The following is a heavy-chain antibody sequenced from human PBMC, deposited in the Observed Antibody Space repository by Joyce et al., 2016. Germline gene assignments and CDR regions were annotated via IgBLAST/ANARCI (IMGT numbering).Heavy chain of an antibody. Sequence: QVQLQESGPGLVKPSQTLSLTCSVSGGPMSSGDYYWSWIRQPPGKGLEWIGYIYYTGSTSYNLSLKSRITTSVETSKNQCSLKLSSVTAADTAVYYCARVTWFGDKGFDYWGQGTLVTVSS. D-gene: IGHD3-10*01. V-gene: IGHV4-30-4*01. J-gene: IGHJ4*02. CDR1: GGPMSSGDYY. CDR2: IYYTGST. CDR3: ARVTWFGDKGFDY.